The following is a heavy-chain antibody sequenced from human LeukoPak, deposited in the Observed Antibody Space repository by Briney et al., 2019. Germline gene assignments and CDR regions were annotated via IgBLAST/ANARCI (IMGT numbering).Heavy chain of an antibody. CDR3: ARGKDDYGDYVGFDP. D-gene: IGHD4-17*01. V-gene: IGHV1-8*01. CDR1: GYTFTSYD. Sequence: ASVKVSCKASGYTFTSYDINWVRQATGQGLEWMGWMNPNSGNTGYAQKFQGRVTMTRNTSISTAYMELSSLRSEDTAVYYCARGKDDYGDYVGFDPWGQGTLATVSS. J-gene: IGHJ5*02. CDR2: MNPNSGNT.